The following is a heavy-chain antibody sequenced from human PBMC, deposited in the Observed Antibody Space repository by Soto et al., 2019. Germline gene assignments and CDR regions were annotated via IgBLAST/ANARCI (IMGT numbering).Heavy chain of an antibody. CDR1: GGSISSSDYY. J-gene: IGHJ4*02. V-gene: IGHV4-30-4*01. D-gene: IGHD5-18*01. CDR3: ARALGYSYGHLPIDY. Sequence: PSETLSLTCTVSGGSISSSDYYWSWIRQPPGKGLEWIGYIYYSGSTNYNPSLKSRVTISVDTSKNQFSLKLSSVTAADTAVYYCARALGYSYGHLPIDYWGQGTLVTVSS. CDR2: IYYSGST.